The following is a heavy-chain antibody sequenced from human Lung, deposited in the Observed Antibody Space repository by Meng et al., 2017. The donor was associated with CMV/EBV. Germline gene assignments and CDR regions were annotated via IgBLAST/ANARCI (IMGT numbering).Heavy chain of an antibody. D-gene: IGHD1-1*01. CDR2: IKTDGTYS. V-gene: IGHV3-74*01. CDR3: VRDGDHWNFDY. Sequence: GESLKISCAASGFTFSRYRMHWVRQTPEKGLVWVSRIKTDGTYSNYADYVKGRFTISRDNARNTLYLQMNSLRGEDTAVYFCVRDGDHWNFDYWGQGTLVTVSS. J-gene: IGHJ4*02. CDR1: GFTFSRYR.